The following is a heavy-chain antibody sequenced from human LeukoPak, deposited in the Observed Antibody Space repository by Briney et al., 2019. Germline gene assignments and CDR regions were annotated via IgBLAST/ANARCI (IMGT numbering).Heavy chain of an antibody. V-gene: IGHV4-59*12. Sequence: PSETLSLTCSVSGGFNSRYYWSWVRQPLGKGLEWLGHIFYSGHSNYNASLTSRIRISVDTSKAQFSLELASVLAADTAVYYCARIDPLGFFDQWGPGILVTVSS. CDR2: IFYSGHS. J-gene: IGHJ4*02. CDR1: GGFNSRYY. CDR3: ARIDPLGFFDQ. D-gene: IGHD6-25*01.